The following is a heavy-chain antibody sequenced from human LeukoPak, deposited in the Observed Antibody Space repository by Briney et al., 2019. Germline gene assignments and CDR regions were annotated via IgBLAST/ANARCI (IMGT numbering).Heavy chain of an antibody. V-gene: IGHV3-23*01. J-gene: IGHJ3*02. CDR1: GFRFSNYA. Sequence: GGSLRLSCAASGFRFSNYAMSWVRQAPGKGLEWVSAISGSGDITYYADSVKGRFTISRDNSKNTLFLQMNSLRAEDTAVHYCARRDCGGDCFYDAFDIWGQGTMVTVSS. CDR3: ARRDCGGDCFYDAFDI. CDR2: ISGSGDIT. D-gene: IGHD2-21*02.